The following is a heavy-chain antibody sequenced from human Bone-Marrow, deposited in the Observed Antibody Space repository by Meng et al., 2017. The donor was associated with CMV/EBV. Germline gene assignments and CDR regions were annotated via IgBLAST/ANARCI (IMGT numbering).Heavy chain of an antibody. CDR3: ARRWSTSCFDY. D-gene: IGHD2-2*01. Sequence: SETLSLSCAVSGGSFSGSYWSWIRQPPGKGLEWIGETNHSGSTNYNPSLKSRVTISVDTSKNQFSLKLSSVTAADTAVYYCARRWSTSCFDYWGQGTLVPVSS. J-gene: IGHJ4*02. CDR2: TNHSGST. V-gene: IGHV4-34*01. CDR1: GGSFSGSY.